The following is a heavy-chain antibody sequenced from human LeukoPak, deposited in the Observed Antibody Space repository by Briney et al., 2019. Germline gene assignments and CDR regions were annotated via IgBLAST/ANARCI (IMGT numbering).Heavy chain of an antibody. CDR3: ARDRASSWYGYYYYYMDV. CDR1: GGSISSGGYY. CDR2: IYHSGST. V-gene: IGHV4-30-2*01. D-gene: IGHD6-13*01. Sequence: SQTLSLTCTVSGGSISSGGYYWSWIRQPPGKGLEWIGYIYHSGSTYYNPSLKSRVTISVDRSKNQFSLKLSSVTAADTAVYYCARDRASSWYGYYYYYMDVWGKGNTVTVSS. J-gene: IGHJ6*03.